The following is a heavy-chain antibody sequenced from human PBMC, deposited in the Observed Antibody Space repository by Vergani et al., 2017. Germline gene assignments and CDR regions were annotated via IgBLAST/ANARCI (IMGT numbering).Heavy chain of an antibody. CDR3: ARNYGSGSYPYYYYGMDV. CDR2: IYTSGST. D-gene: IGHD3-10*01. J-gene: IGHJ6*02. V-gene: IGHV4-61*02. CDR1: GGSISSGSYY. Sequence: QVQLQESGPGLVKPSQTLSLTCTVSGGSISSGSYYWSWIRQPAGKGLEWIGRIYTSGSTNYNPSLKSRVTISVDTSKNQFSLKLSSVTAADTAVYYCARNYGSGSYPYYYYGMDVWGQGTTVTVSS.